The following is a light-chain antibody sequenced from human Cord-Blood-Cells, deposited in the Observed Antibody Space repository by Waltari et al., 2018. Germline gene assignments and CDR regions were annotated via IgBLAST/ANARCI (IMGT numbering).Light chain of an antibody. Sequence: QSPLTQPPSVSRSHGPSVTISCAGTSSDAGGYSYPSWYQQHPGKAPKLMIYDVSKRPSGVPDRFSGSKSGNTASLTISGLQAEDDADYYCCSYAGSYTYVFGTGTKVTVL. CDR3: CSYAGSYTYV. J-gene: IGLJ1*01. V-gene: IGLV2-11*01. CDR2: DVS. CDR1: SSDAGGYSY.